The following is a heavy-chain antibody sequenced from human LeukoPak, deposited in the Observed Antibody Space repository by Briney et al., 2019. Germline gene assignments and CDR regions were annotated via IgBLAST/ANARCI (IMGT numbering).Heavy chain of an antibody. D-gene: IGHD2-15*01. Sequence: GGSLRLSCAASGFTFNNYAISWVRQAPGKGLEWVSAISGSGGSTYYADSVKGRFTISRDNAKNSLYLQMNSLRAEDTAVYYCARVHCSGGSCYLTPYYYYGMDVWGQGTTVTVSS. CDR2: ISGSGGST. V-gene: IGHV3-23*01. CDR3: ARVHCSGGSCYLTPYYYYGMDV. J-gene: IGHJ6*02. CDR1: GFTFNNYA.